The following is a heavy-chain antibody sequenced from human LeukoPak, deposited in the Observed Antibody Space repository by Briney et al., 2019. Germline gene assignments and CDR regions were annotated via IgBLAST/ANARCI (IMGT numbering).Heavy chain of an antibody. V-gene: IGHV3-21*01. J-gene: IGHJ4*01. CDR1: GFTFSSYS. CDR2: ISSGSVYI. D-gene: IGHD2-15*01. Sequence: GGSLRLSCVVSGFTFSSYSMNWVRQAPGKGPEWVSSISSGSVYIYYADSVRGRFTISRDDPENSLYLQLNSLTAEDTAVYYCASGPYCSGDMCHYHFDHWGQGTLVTVSS. CDR3: ASGPYCSGDMCHYHFDH.